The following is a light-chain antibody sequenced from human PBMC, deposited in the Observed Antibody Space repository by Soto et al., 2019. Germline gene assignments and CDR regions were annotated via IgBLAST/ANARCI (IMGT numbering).Light chain of an antibody. J-gene: IGKJ4*01. V-gene: IGKV3-20*01. CDR3: RKYVSSPLI. Sequence: EIVLTQSPGTLSLSSGERATLSCRASQSVRSNYLAWYQQKPGQAPRLLIYGASSRATGIPDRCGGSGSGRDFQLTIIRVDPEHLGVYHGRKYVSSPLIFAGGPMVEI. CDR2: GAS. CDR1: QSVRSNY.